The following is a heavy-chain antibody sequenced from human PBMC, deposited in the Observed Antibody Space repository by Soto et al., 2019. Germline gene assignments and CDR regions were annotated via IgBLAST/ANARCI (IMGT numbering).Heavy chain of an antibody. CDR2: MSTASGQA. V-gene: IGHV1-8*02. CDR3: ARGVDAGTDY. D-gene: IGHD1-1*01. CDR1: GYTFTSYV. J-gene: IGHJ4*02. Sequence: ASVKVSCKASGYTFTSYVINWVRQATGQGFEWMGWMSTASGQAVSAEEFQGRLTMTRDIATTTAYMELSSLRIEDTAVYYCARGVDAGTDYWGQGTLVTVSS.